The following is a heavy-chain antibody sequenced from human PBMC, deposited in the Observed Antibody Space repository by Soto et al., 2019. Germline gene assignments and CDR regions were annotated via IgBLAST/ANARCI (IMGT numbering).Heavy chain of an antibody. D-gene: IGHD1-26*01. J-gene: IGHJ4*01. CDR2: ISYDGSNK. CDR1: GFTFISYG. Sequence: GGSLRLSCAASGFTFISYGMHWVRQAPGKGLEWVAVISYDGSNKYYADSVKGRFTISRDNSKNTLYLQMNSLRAEDTAVYYCARLESGSLDLWGHGTLVTVSS. CDR3: ARLESGSLDL. V-gene: IGHV3-30*03.